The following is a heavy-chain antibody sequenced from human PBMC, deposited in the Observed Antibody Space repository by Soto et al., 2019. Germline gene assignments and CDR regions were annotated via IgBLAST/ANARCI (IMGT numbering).Heavy chain of an antibody. CDR3: AKDRTMARGIRAFDI. D-gene: IGHD3-10*01. CDR2: IIPIFATT. J-gene: IGHJ3*02. CDR1: GGTFSSYT. Sequence: SVKVSCKASGGTFSSYTFSWVRQAPGRGLEWMGGIIPIFATTNYAQKFQGRVTITADESTSTAYMALSSLRSEDTAVYYCAKDRTMARGIRAFDIWGQGTTVT. V-gene: IGHV1-69*13.